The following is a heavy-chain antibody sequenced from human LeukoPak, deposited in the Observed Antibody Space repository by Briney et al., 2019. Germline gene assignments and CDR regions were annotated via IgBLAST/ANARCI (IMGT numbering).Heavy chain of an antibody. CDR3: ARSLVEYSSSGDDAFDI. J-gene: IGHJ3*02. Sequence: ASVKVSCKASGYTFTSYDINWVRQATGQGLEWMGWMNPNSANTGYAQKFQGRVTITRNTSISTAYMELSSLRSEDTAVYYCARSLVEYSSSGDDAFDIWGQGTMVTVSS. V-gene: IGHV1-8*03. D-gene: IGHD6-6*01. CDR2: MNPNSANT. CDR1: GYTFTSYD.